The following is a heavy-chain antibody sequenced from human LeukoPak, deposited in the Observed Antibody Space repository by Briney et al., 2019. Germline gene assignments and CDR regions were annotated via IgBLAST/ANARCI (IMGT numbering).Heavy chain of an antibody. CDR1: GFTFNNYG. Sequence: GGSLRLSCAASGFTFNNYGIHWVRQAPGKGLEWVAVISYDGSNKYYADSVKGRFTISRDNSKNTLYLQMNSLRAEDTAVYYCAKLDSSGYRDCWGQGTLVTVSS. J-gene: IGHJ4*02. D-gene: IGHD3-22*01. CDR3: AKLDSSGYRDC. V-gene: IGHV3-30*18. CDR2: ISYDGSNK.